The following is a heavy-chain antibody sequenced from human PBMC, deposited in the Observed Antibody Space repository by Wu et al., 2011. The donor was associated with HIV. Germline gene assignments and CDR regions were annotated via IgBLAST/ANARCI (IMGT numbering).Heavy chain of an antibody. Sequence: QVQLVQSGAEVKKPGASVKVSCKASGYTFTGSYMHWVRQAPGQGLEWMGWINPNSGGTNYAQKFQGRVTMTRDTSISTAFMELRSLRSDDTAVYYCARLDCSEYQLLFDQLGCDAFDIWGQGTMVTVSS. D-gene: IGHD2-2*01. CDR1: GYTFTGSY. V-gene: IGHV1-2*02. J-gene: IGHJ3*02. CDR2: INPNSGGT. CDR3: ARLDCSEYQLLFDQLGCDAFDI.